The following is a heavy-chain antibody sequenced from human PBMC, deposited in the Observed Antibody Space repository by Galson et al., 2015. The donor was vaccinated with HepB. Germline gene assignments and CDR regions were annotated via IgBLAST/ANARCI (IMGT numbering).Heavy chain of an antibody. Sequence: SLRLSCAASGFIFSTYGMNWVRQAPGKGLEWVSYITSSGSYTLHADSVRGRFTISRDNAKNSLYLQMNSLRVEDTAVYYCARDEGVEMGAITLDCWGQGTLVTVSS. V-gene: IGHV3-21*01. CDR3: ARDEGVEMGAITLDC. CDR1: GFIFSTYG. D-gene: IGHD5-24*01. J-gene: IGHJ4*02. CDR2: ITSSGSYT.